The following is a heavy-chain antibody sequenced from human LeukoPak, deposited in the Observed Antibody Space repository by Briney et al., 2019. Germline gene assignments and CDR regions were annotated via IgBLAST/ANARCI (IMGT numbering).Heavy chain of an antibody. Sequence: SETLSLTCTVSGGSISSYYWSWIRQPPGKGLEWIGYIHYSGSTNYNPSLRSRVTISVDTSKNQFSLRLSSVTAADTAVYYCARGPNWGLFDYWGQGTLVTVSS. J-gene: IGHJ4*02. CDR2: IHYSGST. CDR3: ARGPNWGLFDY. D-gene: IGHD7-27*01. V-gene: IGHV4-59*08. CDR1: GGSISSYY.